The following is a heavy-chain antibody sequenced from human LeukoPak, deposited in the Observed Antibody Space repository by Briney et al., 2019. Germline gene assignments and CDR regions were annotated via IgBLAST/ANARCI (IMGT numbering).Heavy chain of an antibody. J-gene: IGHJ4*02. V-gene: IGHV4-4*07. D-gene: IGHD6-13*01. CDR3: ARDRSKQQYDY. CDR1: GGSISSYY. Sequence: SETLSLTCTVSGGSISSYYWSWVRQPAGKGLEWIGRIYSSGRTNYNPSLKSRVTMSVDTSKTQFSLKLSSVTAADTAVYYCARDRSKQQYDYWGQGTLVTVSS. CDR2: IYSSGRT.